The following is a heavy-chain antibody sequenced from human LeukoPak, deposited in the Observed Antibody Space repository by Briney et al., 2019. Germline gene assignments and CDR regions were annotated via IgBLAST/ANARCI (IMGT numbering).Heavy chain of an antibody. Sequence: GASVKVSCKASGGTFSSYAISWVRQAPGQGLEWMGGIIPIFGTANYAQKFQGRVTITADESTSTAYMELSSLRSEDTAVYYCARDYRMPGYSSSWYVGAFDYWGQGTLVTVSS. D-gene: IGHD6-13*01. J-gene: IGHJ4*02. V-gene: IGHV1-69*13. CDR1: GGTFSSYA. CDR3: ARDYRMPGYSSSWYVGAFDY. CDR2: IIPIFGTA.